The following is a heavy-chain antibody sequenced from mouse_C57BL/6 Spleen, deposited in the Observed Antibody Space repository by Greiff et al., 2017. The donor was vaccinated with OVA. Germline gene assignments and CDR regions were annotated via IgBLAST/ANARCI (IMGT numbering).Heavy chain of an antibody. CDR3: ARGKQTAYYFDY. J-gene: IGHJ2*01. D-gene: IGHD4-1*01. Sequence: QVQLKQPGAELVKPGASVKMSCKASGYTFTSYWITWVKQRPGQGLEWIGDIYPGSGSTNYNEKFKSKATLTVDTSSSTAYMQLSSLTSEDSAVYYCARGKQTAYYFDYWGQGTTLTVAS. CDR1: GYTFTSYW. CDR2: IYPGSGST. V-gene: IGHV1-55*01.